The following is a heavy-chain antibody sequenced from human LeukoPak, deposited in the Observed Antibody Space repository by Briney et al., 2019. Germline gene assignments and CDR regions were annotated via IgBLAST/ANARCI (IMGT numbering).Heavy chain of an antibody. CDR1: GFTFSSYA. V-gene: IGHV3-23*01. Sequence: GSLRLSCAASGFTFSSYAMSWVRQAPGKGLEWVSAISGSGGSTYYADSVKGRFTISRDNSKNTLYLQMNSLRAEDTAVYYCANDPSNYYDSSGSAAEDAFDIWGQGTMVTVSS. CDR3: ANDPSNYYDSSGSAAEDAFDI. CDR2: ISGSGGST. D-gene: IGHD3-22*01. J-gene: IGHJ3*02.